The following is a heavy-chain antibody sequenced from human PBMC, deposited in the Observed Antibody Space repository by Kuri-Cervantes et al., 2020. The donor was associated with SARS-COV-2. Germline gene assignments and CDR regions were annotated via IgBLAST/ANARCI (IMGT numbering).Heavy chain of an antibody. V-gene: IGHV3-9*01. CDR2: ISWNSGSI. J-gene: IGHJ6*03. CDR3: ARVSGYYYYMDV. D-gene: IGHD3-10*01. Sequence: GGSLRLSCAASGLTFDDYAMHWVRQAPGKGLEWVSGISWNSGSIGYADSVKGRFTISRDNAKNSLYLQMNSLRAEDTALYYCARVSGYYYYMDVWGKGTTVTVSS. CDR1: GLTFDDYA.